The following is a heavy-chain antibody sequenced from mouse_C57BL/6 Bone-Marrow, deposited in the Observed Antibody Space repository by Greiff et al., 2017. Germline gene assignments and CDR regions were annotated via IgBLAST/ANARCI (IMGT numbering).Heavy chain of an antibody. Sequence: VQLQPPGAELVRPGSSVKLSCKASGYTFTSYWMHWVKQRPIQGLEWIGKIDPSDSETHYNQKFKDKATLTVDKSSSTAYMQLSSLTSEDSAVYYCAREATGAWGQGTLVTVAA. D-gene: IGHD3-2*02. CDR3: AREATGA. CDR2: IDPSDSET. CDR1: GYTFTSYW. V-gene: IGHV1-52*01. J-gene: IGHJ3*01.